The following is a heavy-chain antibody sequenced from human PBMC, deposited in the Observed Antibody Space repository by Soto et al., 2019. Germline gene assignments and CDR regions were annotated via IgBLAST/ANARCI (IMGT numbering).Heavy chain of an antibody. CDR2: IIPIFGKT. V-gene: IGHV1-69*01. J-gene: IGHJ4*02. Sequence: VQLGQSGAEVKKPGSSVKVSCKASGGTFSNYPFIWVRQAPGQGLDWMGWIIPIFGKTDYGQRFHGRVTICADESTDTAYIELGSLISDDTAVYYCACGLDSGVGCYSHFDYRGQGTLVTVYS. CDR1: GGTFSNYP. D-gene: IGHD2-21*02. CDR3: ACGLDSGVGCYSHFDY.